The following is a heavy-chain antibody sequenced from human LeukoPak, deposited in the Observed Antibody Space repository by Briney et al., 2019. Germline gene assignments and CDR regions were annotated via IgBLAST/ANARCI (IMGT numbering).Heavy chain of an antibody. D-gene: IGHD6-6*01. J-gene: IGHJ4*02. V-gene: IGHV3-30*02. CDR1: GFTFSSYG. Sequence: GGSLRLSCAASGFTFSSYGMHWVRQAPGKGLEWVAFIRYDGSNKYYADSVKGRFTISRDNSKNTLYLQMNSLRAEDTAVYYCAKDRHLPGASVAARPSLVHRWGQGTLVTVSS. CDR3: AKDRHLPGASVAARPSLVHR. CDR2: IRYDGSNK.